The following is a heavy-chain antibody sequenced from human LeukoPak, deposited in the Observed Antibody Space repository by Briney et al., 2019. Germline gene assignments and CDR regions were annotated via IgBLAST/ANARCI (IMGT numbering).Heavy chain of an antibody. CDR1: GFTFSSYT. J-gene: IGHJ6*02. D-gene: IGHD6-19*01. Sequence: GGSLRLSCAASGFTFSSYTMSWVRQAPGKGLEWVSGINDSGDCTYYADSVKGRFTISRDNAKNSLYLQMNSLRAEDTAVYYCARGSVAGSYYYGMDVWGQGTTVTVSS. CDR3: ARGSVAGSYYYGMDV. V-gene: IGHV3-21*01. CDR2: INDSGDCT.